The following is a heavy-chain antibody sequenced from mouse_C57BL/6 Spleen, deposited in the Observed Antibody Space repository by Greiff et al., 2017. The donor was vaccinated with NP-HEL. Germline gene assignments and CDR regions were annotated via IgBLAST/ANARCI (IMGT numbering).Heavy chain of an antibody. CDR2: INPYNGGT. J-gene: IGHJ1*03. V-gene: IGHV1-19*01. D-gene: IGHD4-1*01. CDR3: ARRTGTRWYFDV. Sequence: VQLQQSGPVLVKPGASVKMSCKASGYTFTDYYMNWVKQSHGKSLEWIGVINPYNGGTSYNQKFKGKATLTVDKSSSTAYMELNSLTSEDSAVYYCARRTGTRWYFDVWGTGTTVTVSS. CDR1: GYTFTDYY.